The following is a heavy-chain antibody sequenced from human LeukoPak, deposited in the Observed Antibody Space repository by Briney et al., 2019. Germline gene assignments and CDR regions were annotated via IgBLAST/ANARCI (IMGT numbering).Heavy chain of an antibody. CDR2: ISAYNGNT. CDR1: GYTFTGYY. J-gene: IGHJ4*02. V-gene: IGHV1-18*04. D-gene: IGHD5-12*01. Sequence: ASVKVSCKASGYTFTGYYMHWVRQAPGQGLEWMGWISAYNGNTNDAQKLQGRVTMTTDTSTSTAYMELRSLRSDDTAVYYCARSGYDSHLYFDYWGQGTLVTVSS. CDR3: ARSGYDSHLYFDY.